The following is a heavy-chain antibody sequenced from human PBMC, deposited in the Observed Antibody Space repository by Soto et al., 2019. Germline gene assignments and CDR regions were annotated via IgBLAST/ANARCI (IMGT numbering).Heavy chain of an antibody. Sequence: PSETLSLTCTVSGGSISSSSYYWGWIRQPPGKGLEWFGSIYYSGSTYYNPSLKSRVTISVDTSKNQLSLKLSSVTAADTAVYYCARPSAAGRYDFWSGYPFYYYYGMDVWGQGTTVT. D-gene: IGHD3-3*01. CDR3: ARPSAAGRYDFWSGYPFYYYYGMDV. J-gene: IGHJ6*02. V-gene: IGHV4-39*01. CDR1: GGSISSSSYY. CDR2: IYYSGST.